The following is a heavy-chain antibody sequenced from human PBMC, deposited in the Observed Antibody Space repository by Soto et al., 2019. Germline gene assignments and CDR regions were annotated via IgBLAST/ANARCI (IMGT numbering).Heavy chain of an antibody. J-gene: IGHJ6*02. V-gene: IGHV1-18*01. CDR1: GYTFTIYG. CDR3: ARALGYSGYAGMDV. Sequence: QVQLVQSGGEVKKPGASVKVSCKASGYTFTIYGINWVRQAPGQGLEWMGWISPDNGNTNYAQKLQGRVTMTTDTSTSTAYMELRSQRSADTAVYYCARALGYSGYAGMDVWGQGTTVTVSS. CDR2: ISPDNGNT. D-gene: IGHD5-12*01.